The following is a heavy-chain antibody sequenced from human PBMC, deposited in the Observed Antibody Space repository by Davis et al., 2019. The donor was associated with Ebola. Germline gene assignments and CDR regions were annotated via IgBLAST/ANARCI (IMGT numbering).Heavy chain of an antibody. J-gene: IGHJ5*02. CDR2: IKSDGTIT. V-gene: IGHV3-74*01. D-gene: IGHD3-16*01. CDR1: GFTFRNFW. Sequence: GESLKISCAASGFTFRNFWMHWVRQAPGKGLVWVSRIKSDGTITTYADSVKGRFTISRDNAKNTLYLQMNSLRAEDTAMYYCARDGGVSSRWGWFDPWGQGTLVTVSS. CDR3: ARDGGVSSRWGWFDP.